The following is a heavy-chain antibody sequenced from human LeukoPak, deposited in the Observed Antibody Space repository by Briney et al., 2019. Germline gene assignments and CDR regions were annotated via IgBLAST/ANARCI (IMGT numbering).Heavy chain of an antibody. CDR2: IYYSGST. V-gene: IGHV4-39*01. D-gene: IGHD6-19*01. CDR3: ARSHRAVATYDY. Sequence: SETLSLTCTVSGGSIRSSSHYWGWIRQPPGKGLEWIGFIYYSGSTNYNPSLKSRVSISVDTSKNQFSLKLSSVTAADTAVYYCARSHRAVATYDYWGQGTLVTVSS. CDR1: GGSIRSSSHY. J-gene: IGHJ4*02.